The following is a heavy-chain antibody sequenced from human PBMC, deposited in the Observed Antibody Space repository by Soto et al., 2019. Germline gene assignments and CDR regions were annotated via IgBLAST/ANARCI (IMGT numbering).Heavy chain of an antibody. J-gene: IGHJ2*01. D-gene: IGHD3-9*01. CDR2: INDRGPI. CDR3: ARESHDSLTGPPWVWYFDL. CDR1: GGSFSGYY. Sequence: QVQLQQWGAGPLRPLETLSLTCGVSGGSFSGYYWSWIRQSPGKGLEWIGEINDRGPINYNPSLKSRVSISVDTSKNHSSLNLRSVTAADTAVYYCARESHDSLTGPPWVWYFDLWGRGTLVT. V-gene: IGHV4-34*01.